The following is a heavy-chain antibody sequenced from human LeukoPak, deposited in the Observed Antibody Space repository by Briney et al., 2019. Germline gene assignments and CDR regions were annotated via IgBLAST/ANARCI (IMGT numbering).Heavy chain of an antibody. Sequence: PGGSLRLSCAASGFTVSSNYMSWVRQAPGKGLEWVSVIYSGGSTYYADSVKGRFTISRDNSKNTLYLQMNSLRAEDTAVYYCARTHTYGSGSSTYYYYGMDVWGQGTAVTVSS. V-gene: IGHV3-53*01. CDR1: GFTVSSNY. CDR2: IYSGGST. J-gene: IGHJ6*02. CDR3: ARTHTYGSGSSTYYYYGMDV. D-gene: IGHD3-10*01.